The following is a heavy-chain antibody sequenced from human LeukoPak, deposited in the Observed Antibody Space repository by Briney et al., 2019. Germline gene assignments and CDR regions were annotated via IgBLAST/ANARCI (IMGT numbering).Heavy chain of an antibody. Sequence: HGESLKISCKGSGYSFTSYWIGWVRQMPGKGLEWMGIIYPGDSDTRYSPSFQGQVTISADKSISAAYLQWNSLKASDTAMYYCARRTSGFCGTAICPGIDYWGQGTLVTVSS. CDR1: GYSFTSYW. J-gene: IGHJ4*02. D-gene: IGHD2-21*01. V-gene: IGHV5-51*01. CDR3: ARRTSGFCGTAICPGIDY. CDR2: IYPGDSDT.